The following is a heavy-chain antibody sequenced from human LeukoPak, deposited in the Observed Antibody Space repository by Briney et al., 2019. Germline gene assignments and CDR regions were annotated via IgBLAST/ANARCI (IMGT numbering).Heavy chain of an antibody. CDR1: GFTFSSYA. CDR3: ARDAGMPYCSSTSCYAFDI. CDR2: ISSSGSTI. D-gene: IGHD2-2*01. J-gene: IGHJ3*02. V-gene: IGHV3-48*04. Sequence: PGGSLRLSCAASGFTFSSYAMHWVRQAPGKGLEWVSYISSSGSTIYYADSVKGRFTISRDNAKNSLYLQMNSLRAEDTAVYYCARDAGMPYCSSTSCYAFDIWGQGTMVTVSS.